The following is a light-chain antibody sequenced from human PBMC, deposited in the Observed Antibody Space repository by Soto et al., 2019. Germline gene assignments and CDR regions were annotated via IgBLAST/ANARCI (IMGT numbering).Light chain of an antibody. CDR1: SSNIGAGYD. Sequence: QSVLTQLPSVSGAPGQRVTISCTGSSSNIGAGYDVHWYQQLPGTAPKLLIYGNSNRPSGVPDRFSGSKSGTSASLAITGLQAEDEADYYCQSYDSSLSGDVVFGGGTQLTVL. J-gene: IGLJ2*01. CDR3: QSYDSSLSGDVV. CDR2: GNS. V-gene: IGLV1-40*01.